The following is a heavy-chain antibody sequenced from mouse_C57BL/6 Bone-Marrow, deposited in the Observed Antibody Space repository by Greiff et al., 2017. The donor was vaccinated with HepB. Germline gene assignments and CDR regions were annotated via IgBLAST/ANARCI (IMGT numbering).Heavy chain of an antibody. CDR2: ISSGGSYT. Sequence: EVKLVESGGDLVKPGGSLKLSCAASGFTFSSYGMSWVRQTPDKRLEWVATISSGGSYTYYPDSVKGRFTISRDTAKNTLYLQMSSLKSEDTAMYYCARHRYYYGSSYPFDYWGQGTTLTVSS. J-gene: IGHJ2*01. CDR3: ARHRYYYGSSYPFDY. V-gene: IGHV5-6*01. D-gene: IGHD1-1*01. CDR1: GFTFSSYG.